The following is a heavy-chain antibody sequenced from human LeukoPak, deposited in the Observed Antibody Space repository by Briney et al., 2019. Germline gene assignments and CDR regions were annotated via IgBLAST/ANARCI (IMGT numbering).Heavy chain of an antibody. CDR1: GGSFSSRY. CDR2: VSYSGST. D-gene: IGHD3-16*01. Sequence: PSETLSLTCTVSGGSFSSRYWNWIRQPPGKGLEWIGYVSYSGSTNYNPSLKSRVTISLDTSKNQFSLRLSSVTAADTAVYYCAKAGFHSSVWAGYSFASGGRGALVTASS. V-gene: IGHV4-59*11. J-gene: IGHJ4*02. CDR3: AKAGFHSSVWAGYSFAS.